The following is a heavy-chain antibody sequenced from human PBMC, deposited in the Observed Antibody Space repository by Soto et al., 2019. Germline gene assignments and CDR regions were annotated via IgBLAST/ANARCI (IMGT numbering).Heavy chain of an antibody. Sequence: PSETLSLTCAVYGGSFSGYYWSWIRQPPGKGLEWIGEINHSGSTNYNPSLKSRVTISVDTSKNQFSLKLSSLTAADPAVYYCARTQKVGYYDSSGYSRGRSYYYYYGMDVWGQGTTVTVSS. J-gene: IGHJ6*02. CDR1: GGSFSGYY. CDR2: INHSGST. CDR3: ARTQKVGYYDSSGYSRGRSYYYYYGMDV. D-gene: IGHD3-22*01. V-gene: IGHV4-34*01.